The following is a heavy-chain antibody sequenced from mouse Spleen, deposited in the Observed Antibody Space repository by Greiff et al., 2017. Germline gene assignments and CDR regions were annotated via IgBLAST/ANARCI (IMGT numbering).Heavy chain of an antibody. CDR2: ISSGGSYT. V-gene: IGHV5-9-3*01. J-gene: IGHJ2*01. CDR3: ARHGIYYYGSSYDY. Sequence: EVKLMESGGGLVKPGGSLKLSCAASGFTFSSYAMSWVRQTPEKRLEWVATISSGGSYTYYPDSVKGRFTISRDNAKNTLYLQMSSLRSEDTAMYYCARHGIYYYGSSYDYWGQGTTLTVSS. CDR1: GFTFSSYA. D-gene: IGHD1-1*01.